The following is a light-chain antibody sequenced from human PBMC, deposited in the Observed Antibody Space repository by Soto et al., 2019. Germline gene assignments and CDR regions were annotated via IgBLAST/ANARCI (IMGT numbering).Light chain of an antibody. Sequence: LTQPASVSGSPGQSITISCSGTSSDVGGYNYVSWYQQHPGKAPKLMIYEVSNRPSGVSNRFSGSKSGNTASLTISGLQAEDEADYYCNSYASSSTSVFGTGTKVTVL. CDR3: NSYASSSTSV. V-gene: IGLV2-14*01. CDR1: SSDVGGYNY. CDR2: EVS. J-gene: IGLJ1*01.